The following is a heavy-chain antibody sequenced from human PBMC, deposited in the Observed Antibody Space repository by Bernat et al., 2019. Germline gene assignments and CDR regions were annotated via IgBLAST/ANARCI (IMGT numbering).Heavy chain of an antibody. Sequence: QVQLQESGPGLVKPSETLSLTCAVSGYSISSGYYWGWIRQPPGKGLEWIGSIYHSGSTYYNPSLKSRVTISVDTSKNQFSPKLSSVTAADTAVYYCARDQGSSWYKKYNWFDPWGQGTLVTVSS. CDR2: IYHSGST. V-gene: IGHV4-38-2*02. CDR3: ARDQGSSWYKKYNWFDP. D-gene: IGHD6-13*01. J-gene: IGHJ5*02. CDR1: GYSISSGYY.